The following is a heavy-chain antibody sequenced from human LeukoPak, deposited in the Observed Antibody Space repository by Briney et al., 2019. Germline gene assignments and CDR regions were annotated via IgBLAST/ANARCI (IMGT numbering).Heavy chain of an antibody. J-gene: IGHJ4*02. CDR3: ARPYCTGGTCYSNFDY. CDR2: ISSDGTAT. Sequence: GGSLRLSCAASGFTFSSYSLNWIRQAPGKGLEWLSHISSDGTATTYPASVKGRFTISRDNAKNTLTFQMNSLIAEDTAVYSCARPYCTGGTCYSNFDYWGQGTLVTVSS. CDR1: GFTFSSYS. V-gene: IGHV3-74*01. D-gene: IGHD2-15*01.